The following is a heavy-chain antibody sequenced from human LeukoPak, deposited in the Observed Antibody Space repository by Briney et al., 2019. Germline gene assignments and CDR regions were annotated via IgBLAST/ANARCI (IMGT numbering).Heavy chain of an antibody. J-gene: IGHJ4*02. V-gene: IGHV3-53*04. CDR2: LYTGGNT. CDR3: ARESGSGGWGGFDY. D-gene: IGHD6-19*01. Sequence: GGSLRLSCAASGFTVSSSYMNWVRQAPGKGLEWASVLYTGGNTYYADSVKGRFTISRHNSNNTLYLQMNSLRPEDTAVYYCARESGSGGWGGFDYWGQGTLVTVSS. CDR1: GFTVSSSY.